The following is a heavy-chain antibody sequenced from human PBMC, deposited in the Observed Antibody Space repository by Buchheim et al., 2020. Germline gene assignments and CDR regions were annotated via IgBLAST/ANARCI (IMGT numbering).Heavy chain of an antibody. CDR2: ISYDGSNK. CDR1: GFTFSSYA. CDR3: ARGSWYYERYGGH. V-gene: IGHV3-30*04. D-gene: IGHD6-13*01. Sequence: QVQLVESGGGVVQPGRSLRLSCAASGFTFSSYAMHWVRQAPGKGLEWVAVISYDGSNKYYADSVKGRFTISRDNSKNTLYLQMNSLRAEDTAVYYCARGSWYYERYGGHWGQGTL. J-gene: IGHJ4*02.